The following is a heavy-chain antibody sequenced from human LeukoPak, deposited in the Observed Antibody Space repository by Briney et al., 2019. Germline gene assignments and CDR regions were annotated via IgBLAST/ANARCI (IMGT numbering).Heavy chain of an antibody. D-gene: IGHD6-19*01. CDR2: IKRKSVGGTT. J-gene: IGHJ4*02. V-gene: IGHV3-15*01. Sequence: PGGYLRLSCAASGFTFSNAWMTWVRQVPGEGLEWFGRIKRKSVGGTTDYAAPVKGRFTISRDDSKNMLYLQMNNLKTEDTSAYYCTTSGGGWDYFDFWGRGTLVTVSS. CDR1: GFTFSNAW. CDR3: TTSGGGWDYFDF.